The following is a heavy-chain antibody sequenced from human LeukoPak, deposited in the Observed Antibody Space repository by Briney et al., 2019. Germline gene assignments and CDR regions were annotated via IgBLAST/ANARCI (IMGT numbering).Heavy chain of an antibody. Sequence: SVKVSCKASGFTFTSSAMQWVRQARGQRLEWIGWIVVGSGNTNYAQKFQERVTITRDMSTSTAYMELSSLRSEDTAVYYCAATSIIFNWFDPWGQGTLVTVSS. D-gene: IGHD2-2*01. CDR2: IVVGSGNT. J-gene: IGHJ5*02. CDR1: GFTFTSSA. V-gene: IGHV1-58*02. CDR3: AATSIIFNWFDP.